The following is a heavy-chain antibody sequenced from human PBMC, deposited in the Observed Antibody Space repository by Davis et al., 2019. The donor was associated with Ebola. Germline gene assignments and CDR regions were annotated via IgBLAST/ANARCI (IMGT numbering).Heavy chain of an antibody. CDR3: AREREVDTTMAGYYYGMDV. CDR2: IIPILGIA. Sequence: AALVKVSCKASGYTFTSHFIHWVRQAPGQGLEWMGRIIPILGIANYAQKLQGRVTMITDTSTSTAYMELSSLRSEDTAVYYCAREREVDTTMAGYYYGMDVWGKGTTVTVSS. CDR1: GYTFTSHF. V-gene: IGHV1-69*04. D-gene: IGHD5-18*01. J-gene: IGHJ6*04.